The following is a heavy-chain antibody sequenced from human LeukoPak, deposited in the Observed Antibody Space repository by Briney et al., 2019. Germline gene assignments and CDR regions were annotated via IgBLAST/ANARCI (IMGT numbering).Heavy chain of an antibody. CDR2: IRYDGSNK. Sequence: GGSLRLSCAASGITFSSYGMHWVRQAPGKGLEWVAFIRYDGSNKYYGDSVKGRFTISRDNSKNTLYLQVNSLRTEDTAVYYCAKGETRFELVPESVLDYWGQGTLVTVSS. V-gene: IGHV3-30*02. D-gene: IGHD6-6*01. CDR1: GITFSSYG. J-gene: IGHJ4*02. CDR3: AKGETRFELVPESVLDY.